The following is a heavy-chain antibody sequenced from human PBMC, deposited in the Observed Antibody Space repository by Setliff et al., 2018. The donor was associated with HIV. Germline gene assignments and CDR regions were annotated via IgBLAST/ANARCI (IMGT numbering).Heavy chain of an antibody. CDR1: SGSISTYY. Sequence: SETLSLTCPVSSGSISTYYWTWIRQPPGKGLEYIGYIYYTGSTDYNPSLNGRVTISIDMSKSQFSLKLNSVTAADTAENYCARAATHYFGNNKSAWPDASDIWGLGTMVTVSS. CDR3: ARAATHYFGNNKSAWPDASDI. CDR2: IYYTGST. V-gene: IGHV4-59*01. D-gene: IGHD3-10*01. J-gene: IGHJ3*02.